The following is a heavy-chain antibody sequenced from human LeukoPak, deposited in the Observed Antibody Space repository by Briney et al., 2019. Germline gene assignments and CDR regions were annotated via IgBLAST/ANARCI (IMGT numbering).Heavy chain of an antibody. Sequence: PSETLSLTCTVSGGSISSYYCSWIRQPPGKGLEWTGYIYYSGSTNYNPSLKSRVTISVDTSKNQFSLKLSSVTAADTGVYYCAREGRAADFLYYFDYWGQGTLVTVSS. V-gene: IGHV4-59*01. CDR3: AREGRAADFLYYFDY. CDR1: GGSISSYY. D-gene: IGHD6-13*01. J-gene: IGHJ4*02. CDR2: IYYSGST.